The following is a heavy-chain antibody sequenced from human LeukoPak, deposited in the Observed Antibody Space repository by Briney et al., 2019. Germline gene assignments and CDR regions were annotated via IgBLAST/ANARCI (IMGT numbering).Heavy chain of an antibody. D-gene: IGHD3-10*01. CDR2: IYYSGST. Sequence: SQTLSLTCTVSGVSISSGGYYWSWIRQHPGKGLEWIGYIYYSGSTYYNPSLKSRVTISVDTSKNQFSLKLSSVTAADTAVYYCARVTMVRGVSWFDPWGQGTLVTVSS. J-gene: IGHJ5*02. CDR1: GVSISSGGYY. CDR3: ARVTMVRGVSWFDP. V-gene: IGHV4-31*03.